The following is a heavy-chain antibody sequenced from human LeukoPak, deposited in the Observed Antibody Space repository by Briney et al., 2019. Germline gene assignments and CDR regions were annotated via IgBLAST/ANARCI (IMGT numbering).Heavy chain of an antibody. V-gene: IGHV3-9*01. D-gene: IGHD3-22*01. CDR3: AKDVYDSSGQQIDY. CDR2: ISWNSGSI. CDR1: GFTFDDYA. Sequence: GRSLRLSCAASGFTFDDYAMHWVRQAPGKGLEWVSGISWNSGSIGYADSVKGRFTISRDNAKNSLYLQMNSLRAEDTALYYCAKDVYDSSGQQIDYWGQGTLVTVSS. J-gene: IGHJ4*02.